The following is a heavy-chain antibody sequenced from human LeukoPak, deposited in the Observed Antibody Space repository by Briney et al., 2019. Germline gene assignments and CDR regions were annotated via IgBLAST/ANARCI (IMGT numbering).Heavy chain of an antibody. Sequence: PGGSLRLSCAASGFTFSSYSMNWVRQAPGKGLEWVSSISSSSSYIYYADSVKGRFTISSDNAKNSLYLQMNSLRAEDTVVYYCARGGYSYGLALWYWGQGTLVTVSS. CDR1: GFTFSSYS. J-gene: IGHJ4*02. V-gene: IGHV3-21*01. CDR3: ARGGYSYGLALWY. CDR2: ISSSSSYI. D-gene: IGHD5-18*01.